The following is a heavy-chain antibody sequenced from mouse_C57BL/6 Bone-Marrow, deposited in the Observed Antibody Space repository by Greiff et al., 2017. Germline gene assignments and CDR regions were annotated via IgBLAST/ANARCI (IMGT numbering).Heavy chain of an antibody. CDR2: INPNNGGT. V-gene: IGHV1-22*01. Sequence: EVQLQQSGPELVKPGASVKMSCKASGYTFTDYNMHWVKQSHGKSLEWIGYINPNNGGTSYTQQFKGKATLTVNKTSSTACMELSRLTSEDSAVYYGARGVYYGSSYEFAYWGQGTLVTVSA. CDR3: ARGVYYGSSYEFAY. CDR1: GYTFTDYN. D-gene: IGHD1-1*01. J-gene: IGHJ3*01.